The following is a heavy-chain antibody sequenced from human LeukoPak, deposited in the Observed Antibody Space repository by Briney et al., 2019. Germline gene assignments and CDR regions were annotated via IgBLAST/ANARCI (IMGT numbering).Heavy chain of an antibody. Sequence: GETLKISCKGSGYSFTSYWIGWVRQMPGKGLEWMGIIYPGDSDTRYSPSFQGQVTISADKSISTAYPQWSSLKASGTAMYYCARIGDLLWFGELSTWGQGTLVTVSS. CDR2: IYPGDSDT. J-gene: IGHJ4*02. D-gene: IGHD3-10*01. CDR3: ARIGDLLWFGELST. CDR1: GYSFTSYW. V-gene: IGHV5-51*01.